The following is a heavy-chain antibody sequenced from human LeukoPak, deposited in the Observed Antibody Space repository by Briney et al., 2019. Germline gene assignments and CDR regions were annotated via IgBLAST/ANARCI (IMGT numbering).Heavy chain of an antibody. D-gene: IGHD2-2*01. Sequence: PAETLSLTCTVSGLSISIYYWRWIRHPPGKGLEWIGYIYYSGSTNYHPSLKSRVPISVDMSKKQFSLKQSSVTAAHTAVYYCARAKGVVPAASAGRFDPWGQGTLVTVSS. V-gene: IGHV4-59*01. CDR3: ARAKGVVPAASAGRFDP. CDR2: IYYSGST. CDR1: GLSISIYY. J-gene: IGHJ5*02.